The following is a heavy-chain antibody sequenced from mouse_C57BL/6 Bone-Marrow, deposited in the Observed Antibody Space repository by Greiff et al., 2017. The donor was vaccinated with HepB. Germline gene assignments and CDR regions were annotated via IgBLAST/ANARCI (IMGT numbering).Heavy chain of an antibody. D-gene: IGHD2-4*01. Sequence: QVQLQQPGAELVRPGTSVKLSCKASGYTFTSYWMHWVKQRPGQGLEWIGVIDPSDSYTNYNQKFKGKATLTVDTSSSTAYMQLSSLTSEDSAVYYCARRGGFYYDDDWFAYWGQGTLVTVSA. CDR3: ARRGGFYYDDDWFAY. CDR2: IDPSDSYT. CDR1: GYTFTSYW. V-gene: IGHV1-59*01. J-gene: IGHJ3*01.